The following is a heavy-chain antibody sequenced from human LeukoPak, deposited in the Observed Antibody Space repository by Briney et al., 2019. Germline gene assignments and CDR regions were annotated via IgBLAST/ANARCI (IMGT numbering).Heavy chain of an antibody. CDR3: AGRTPYCGGDCYSGFDY. J-gene: IGHJ4*02. CDR2: INHSGST. D-gene: IGHD2-21*02. CDR1: GGSFSGYY. Sequence: AETLSLTCAVYGGSFSGYYWSWIRQPPGKGLEWIGEINHSGSTNYNPSLKSRVTISVDTSKNQFSLKLSSVTAADTAVYYCAGRTPYCGGDCYSGFDYWGQGTLVTVSS. V-gene: IGHV4-34*01.